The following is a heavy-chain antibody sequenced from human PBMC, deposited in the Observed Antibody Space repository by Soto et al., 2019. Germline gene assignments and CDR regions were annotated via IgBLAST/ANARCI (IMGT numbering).Heavy chain of an antibody. D-gene: IGHD1-1*01. CDR3: ARDPTNLAQGYAFDI. CDR1: GFTFSSYW. V-gene: IGHV3-74*01. Sequence: EVQLVESGGGLVQPGGSLRLSCAASGFTFSSYWMHCVRQAPGKGLVWVSRINSDGSSTSYADSVKGRFTISRDNAKNTLYLQMNSLRAEDTAVYYCARDPTNLAQGYAFDIWGQGTMVTVSS. J-gene: IGHJ3*02. CDR2: INSDGSST.